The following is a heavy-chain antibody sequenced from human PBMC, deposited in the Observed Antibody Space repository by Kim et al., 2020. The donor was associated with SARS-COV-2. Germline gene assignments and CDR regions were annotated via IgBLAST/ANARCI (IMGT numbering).Heavy chain of an antibody. J-gene: IGHJ4*02. Sequence: TYYADAVKGRFTSFRDNSKNTLYLQMNSLRAEDTAVYYCAKDSHMAPFDYWGQGTLVTVSS. V-gene: IGHV3-23*01. CDR2: T. CDR3: AKDSHMAPFDY. D-gene: IGHD2-21*01.